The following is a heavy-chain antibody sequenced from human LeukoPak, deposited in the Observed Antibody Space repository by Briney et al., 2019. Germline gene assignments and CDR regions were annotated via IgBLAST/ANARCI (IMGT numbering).Heavy chain of an antibody. J-gene: IGHJ4*02. CDR1: GFTFSTYA. CDR3: ARSEQQDFGDYEFDY. V-gene: IGHV3-64*01. Sequence: AGSLTLSCAAPGFTFSTYAMHWVRQAPAKGMAYVSAISSDGDNTYYANSVKGRFTISRDNSKNTLYLQMGSLRAEDMAVYYCARSEQQDFGDYEFDYWGQGTLVTVSS. CDR2: ISSDGDNT. D-gene: IGHD4-17*01.